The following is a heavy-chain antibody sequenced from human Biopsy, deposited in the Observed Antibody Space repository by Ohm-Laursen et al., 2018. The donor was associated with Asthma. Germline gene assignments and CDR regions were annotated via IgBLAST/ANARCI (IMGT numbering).Heavy chain of an antibody. CDR2: MSHRGTT. CDR3: ARTTYGDDGFDP. Sequence: SETLSLTCAVSGGSISSGGFSWTWIRQPPGKGLEWIGYMSHRGTTHYNPSLTSRVTISLDRSKNQFSLKLTSATAADKAVYYCARTTYGDDGFDPWGQGTLVTVSS. J-gene: IGHJ5*02. D-gene: IGHD4-17*01. V-gene: IGHV4-30-2*01. CDR1: GGSISSGGFS.